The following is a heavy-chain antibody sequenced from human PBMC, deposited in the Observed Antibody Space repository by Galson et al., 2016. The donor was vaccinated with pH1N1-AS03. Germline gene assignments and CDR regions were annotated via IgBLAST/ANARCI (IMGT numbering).Heavy chain of an antibody. D-gene: IGHD6-13*01. J-gene: IGHJ4*02. Sequence: LSLTCSVSGGSITSSSYYWGWIRQSPGKGLEWIGEISHSGITDYNPFLKSRVSISVDTSKDQFSLNLSSMTAADAAVYYCARGNPFLGSSWYEDSWGQGTLVIVSS. CDR2: ISHSGIT. CDR1: GGSITSSSYY. CDR3: ARGNPFLGSSWYEDS. V-gene: IGHV4-39*07.